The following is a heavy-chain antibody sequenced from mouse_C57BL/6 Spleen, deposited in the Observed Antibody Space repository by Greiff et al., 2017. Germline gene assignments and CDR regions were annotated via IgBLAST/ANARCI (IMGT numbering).Heavy chain of an antibody. CDR2: INPNNGGT. CDR1: GYTFTDYY. D-gene: IGHD2-4*01. Sequence: EVQLQQSGPELVKPGASVKISCKASGYTFTDYYMNWVKQSHGKSLEWIGDINPNNGGTSYNQKFKGKATLTVDKSSSTAYMELRSLTSEDSAVYYCARRKNDYGGFAYWGQGTLVTVSA. J-gene: IGHJ3*01. V-gene: IGHV1-26*01. CDR3: ARRKNDYGGFAY.